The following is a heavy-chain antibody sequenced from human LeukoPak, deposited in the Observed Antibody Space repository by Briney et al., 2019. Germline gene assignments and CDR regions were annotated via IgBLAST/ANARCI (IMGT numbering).Heavy chain of an antibody. V-gene: IGHV4-38-2*02. J-gene: IGHJ4*02. CDR1: GYSISIGYY. D-gene: IGHD6-6*01. CDR2: MYHSGST. CDR3: ARRKVSSSSIWY. Sequence: SETLPLTCTVSGYSISIGYYWGWIRPSPGKGLEWIATMYHSGSTNYNPSLKSRVTISVDTSKNQFSLKLSSVTAADTAVYYCARRKVSSSSIWYWGQGTLVTVSS.